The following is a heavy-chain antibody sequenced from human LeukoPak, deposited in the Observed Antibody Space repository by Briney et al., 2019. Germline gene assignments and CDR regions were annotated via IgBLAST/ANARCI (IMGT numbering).Heavy chain of an antibody. CDR3: VYYLVGAKRSFDY. V-gene: IGHV3-21*01. Sequence: PGGSLRLSCAASGFTFSSYAMSWVRQAPGKGLEWVSSISSSSSYIYYADSVKGRFTISRDNAKNSLFMQMTSLRAEDTAVYFCVYYLVGAKRSFDYWGQGTLVTVSS. CDR2: ISSSSSYI. CDR1: GFTFSSYA. J-gene: IGHJ4*02. D-gene: IGHD1-26*01.